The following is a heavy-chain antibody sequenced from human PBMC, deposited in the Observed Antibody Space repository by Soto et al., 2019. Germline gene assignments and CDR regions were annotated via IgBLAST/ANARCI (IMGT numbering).Heavy chain of an antibody. CDR2: INAGNGNT. CDR3: ARDLAEPPWRITMVRGVIGRNWFDP. Sequence: ASVKVSCKASGYTFTSYAMHWVRQAPGQRLEWMGWINAGNGNTKYSQKFQGRVTITRDTSASTAYMELSSLRSEDTAVYYCARDLAEPPWRITMVRGVIGRNWFDPWGQGTLVTVS. V-gene: IGHV1-3*01. D-gene: IGHD3-10*01. J-gene: IGHJ5*02. CDR1: GYTFTSYA.